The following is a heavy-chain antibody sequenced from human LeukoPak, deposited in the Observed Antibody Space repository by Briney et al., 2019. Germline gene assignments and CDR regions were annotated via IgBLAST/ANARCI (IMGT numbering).Heavy chain of an antibody. CDR2: ISYDGSNK. V-gene: IGHV3-30*18. J-gene: IGHJ4*02. CDR1: GFTFSSYG. D-gene: IGHD2-21*02. CDR3: AKDGGYCGGDCYSLLLDY. Sequence: GRSLRLSCAASGFTFSSYGMHWVRQAPGKGLEWVAVISYDGSNKYYADSVKGRFTISSDNSKNTLYLQMNSLRAEDTAVYYCAKDGGYCGGDCYSLLLDYWGQGTLVTVSS.